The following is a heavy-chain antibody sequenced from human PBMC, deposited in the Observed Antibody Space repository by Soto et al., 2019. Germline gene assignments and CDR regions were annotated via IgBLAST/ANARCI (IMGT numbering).Heavy chain of an antibody. D-gene: IGHD3-16*01. J-gene: IGHJ5*02. CDR3: AMADLGWFDP. CDR1: GGSISSSNW. CDR2: IYHSGST. Sequence: SETLSLTCAASGGSISSSNWWSWVRQPPGKGLEWIGEIYHSGSTNYNPSPKSRVTISVDKSKNQFSLKLSSVTAADTAVYYCAMADLGWFDPWGQGTLATVSS. V-gene: IGHV4-4*02.